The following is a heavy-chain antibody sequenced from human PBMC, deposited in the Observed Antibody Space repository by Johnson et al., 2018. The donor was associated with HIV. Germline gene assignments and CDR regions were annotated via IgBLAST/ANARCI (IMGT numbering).Heavy chain of an antibody. CDR1: GFTVSSNY. CDR3: AGPSNCGVGADAFDI. J-gene: IGHJ3*02. D-gene: IGHD1-1*01. Sequence: VQLVESGGGLVQPGGSLTLSCAVSGFTVSSNYMSWVRQAPGKGLEWVSVIYSGGSTYYADSVKGRFTISRDNSKNSLYLQMNSLRAEDTAVYYCAGPSNCGVGADAFDIWGQGTMVTVSS. V-gene: IGHV3-66*04. CDR2: IYSGGST.